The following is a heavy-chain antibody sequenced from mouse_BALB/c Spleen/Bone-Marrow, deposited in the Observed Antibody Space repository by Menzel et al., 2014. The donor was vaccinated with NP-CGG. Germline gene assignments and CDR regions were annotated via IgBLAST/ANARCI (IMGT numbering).Heavy chain of an antibody. V-gene: IGHV5-6-3*01. J-gene: IGHJ2*01. CDR2: INSNGGIT. D-gene: IGHD3-2*02. CDR1: GFTFSNYG. Sequence: DVKLVESGGGLVQPGGSLKLSCAASGFTFSNYGMSWVRQTPDKRLELVATINSNGGITYYPDSVKGRFTISRDNAKNTLYLQMSSPKSEDTAMYYCAKNQEAFDYWGQGTTLTVSS. CDR3: AKNQEAFDY.